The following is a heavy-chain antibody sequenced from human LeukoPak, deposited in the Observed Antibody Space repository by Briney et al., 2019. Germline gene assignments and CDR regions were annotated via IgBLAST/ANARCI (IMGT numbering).Heavy chain of an antibody. CDR1: GFTFSGYD. Sequence: GGSLRLSCAASGFTFSGYDMSWVRQAPGKGLEWVSYTSSSSSTIYYADSVKSRFTISRDNAKNSMYLQMNSLRAEDTAVYYCARLRYYGMDVWGQGTTVTVSS. V-gene: IGHV3-48*04. CDR2: TSSSSSTI. J-gene: IGHJ6*02. CDR3: ARLRYYGMDV.